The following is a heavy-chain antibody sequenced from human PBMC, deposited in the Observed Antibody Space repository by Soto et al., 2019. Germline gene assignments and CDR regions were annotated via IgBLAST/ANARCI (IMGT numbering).Heavy chain of an antibody. CDR2: ISYDGSKK. D-gene: IGHD3-3*01. CDR1: GFTFSNEA. J-gene: IGHJ4*02. Sequence: GGSLRLSCAASGFTFSNEAMHWVRQAPGKGLEWVAVISYDGSKKYDADSVKGRFTISRDNSKNTLYLQMNSLRAEDTAVYYCAREIFGVVSANGGRGGIDYWGQGTLVTVSS. V-gene: IGHV3-30*04. CDR3: AREIFGVVSANGGRGGIDY.